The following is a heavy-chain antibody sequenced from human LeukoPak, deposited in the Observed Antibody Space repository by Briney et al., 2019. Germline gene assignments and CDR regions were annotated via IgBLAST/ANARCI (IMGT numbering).Heavy chain of an antibody. CDR2: INHSGST. CDR3: ARGIPPSSCCGDCYYDAFDI. CDR1: GGSFSGYY. V-gene: IGHV4-34*01. J-gene: IGHJ3*02. Sequence: SETLSLTCAVYGGSFSGYYWSWIRQPPGKGLEWIGEINHSGSTNYNPSLKSRVTISVDTSKNQFSLKLSSVTAADTAVYYCARGIPPSSCCGDCYYDAFDIWGQGTMVTVSS. D-gene: IGHD2-21*02.